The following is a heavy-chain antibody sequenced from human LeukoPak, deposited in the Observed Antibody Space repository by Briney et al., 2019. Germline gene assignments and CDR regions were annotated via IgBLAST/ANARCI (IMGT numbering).Heavy chain of an antibody. Sequence: PGRSLRLSCAASGFTFSSYGMHWVRQAPGKGLEWVSSISSSSSYIYYADSVKGRFTISRDNAKNSLYLQMNSLRAEDTAVYYCARDQDYVWGSYPVDYWGQGTLVTVSS. D-gene: IGHD3-16*01. CDR1: GFTFSSYG. J-gene: IGHJ4*02. V-gene: IGHV3-21*01. CDR3: ARDQDYVWGSYPVDY. CDR2: ISSSSSYI.